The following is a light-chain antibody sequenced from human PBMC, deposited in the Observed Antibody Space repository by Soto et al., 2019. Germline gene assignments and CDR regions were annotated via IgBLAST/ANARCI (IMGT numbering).Light chain of an antibody. CDR1: ESVSSN. J-gene: IGKJ1*01. V-gene: IGKV3-15*01. CDR3: QQYKNWPRT. CDR2: GAS. Sequence: EVVMTQSPATLSVSPGERATLSCRASESVSSNLAWYQQRPGQAPRLVIYGASTRATGIPARFSGGGSGTEFTLTISSLQSEDFAVYYCQQYKNWPRTFGQGTKVDIK.